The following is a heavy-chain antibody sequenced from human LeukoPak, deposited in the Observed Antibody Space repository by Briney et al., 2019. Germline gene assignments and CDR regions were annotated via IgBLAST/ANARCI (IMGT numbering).Heavy chain of an antibody. CDR2: VSGGGGST. V-gene: IGHV3-23*01. CDR1: GFAFSSYA. D-gene: IGHD1-26*01. J-gene: IGHJ4*02. CDR3: AKDRHHSGSYAADIDY. Sequence: GGSLRLSCAASGFAFSSYAMSWVRQAPGKGLEWVPAVSGGGGSTYYADSVKGRFTISRDNSKNTLYLQMNSLRAEDTAVYYCAKDRHHSGSYAADIDYWGQGTLVTVSS.